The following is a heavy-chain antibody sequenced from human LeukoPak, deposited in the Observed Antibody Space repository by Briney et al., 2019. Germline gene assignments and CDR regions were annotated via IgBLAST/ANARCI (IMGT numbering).Heavy chain of an antibody. Sequence: GGSLRLSCTTSGFIFSTYSIHWVRQAPGKGLEWVAVLSSDGSNNFYADSLKGRFTISRDNSKNTLYLQMNSLRIGDTAVYYCARDRSYSGNDVTHFDSWGHGTLVTVSP. J-gene: IGHJ4*01. V-gene: IGHV3-30-3*01. CDR3: ARDRSYSGNDVTHFDS. D-gene: IGHD5-12*01. CDR1: GFIFSTYS. CDR2: LSSDGSNN.